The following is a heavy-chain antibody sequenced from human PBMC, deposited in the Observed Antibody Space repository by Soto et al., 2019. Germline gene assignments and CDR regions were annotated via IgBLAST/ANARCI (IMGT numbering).Heavy chain of an antibody. V-gene: IGHV3-30*18. CDR1: GFTFSSYG. J-gene: IGHJ4*02. CDR2: ISYDGSNK. CDR3: AKEGNKGLRSPDFDY. Sequence: QVQLVESGGGVVQPGRSLRLSCAASGFTFSSYGMHWVRQAPGKGLEWVAVISYDGSNKYYADSVKGRFTISRDNSKNTLDLQMNSLRAEDTAGYYCAKEGNKGLRSPDFDYWGQGTLVTVSS. D-gene: IGHD5-12*01.